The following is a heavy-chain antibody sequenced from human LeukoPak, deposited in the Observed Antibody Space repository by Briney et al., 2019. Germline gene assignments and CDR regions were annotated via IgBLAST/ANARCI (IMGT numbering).Heavy chain of an antibody. CDR3: ARLGHCSSTSCKRGGFDY. CDR2: IYLDDSDT. CDR1: GYSFTNYW. Sequence: GESLKISCKGFGYSFTNYWIAWVRRMPGKGLEWMGIIYLDDSDTRYSPSFQGQVTMSADKSISTAYLEWSSLKASDTATYYCARLGHCSSTSCKRGGFDYWDQGTLVTVSS. V-gene: IGHV5-51*01. D-gene: IGHD2-2*01. J-gene: IGHJ4*02.